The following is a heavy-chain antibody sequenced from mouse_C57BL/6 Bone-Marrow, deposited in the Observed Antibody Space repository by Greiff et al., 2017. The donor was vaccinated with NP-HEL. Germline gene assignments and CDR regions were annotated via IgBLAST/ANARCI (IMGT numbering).Heavy chain of an antibody. CDR3: ARGLLRGAY. Sequence: VQLKESGPELVKPGASVKISCKASGYAFSSSWMNWVKQRPGKGLEWIGRIYPGDGDTNYNGKFKGKATLTADKSSSTAYMQLSSLTSEDSAVYFCARGLLRGAYWGQGTLVTVSA. J-gene: IGHJ3*01. CDR1: GYAFSSSW. CDR2: IYPGDGDT. V-gene: IGHV1-82*01. D-gene: IGHD2-3*01.